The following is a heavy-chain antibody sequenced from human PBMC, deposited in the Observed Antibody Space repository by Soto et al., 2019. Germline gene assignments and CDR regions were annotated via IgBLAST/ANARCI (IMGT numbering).Heavy chain of an antibody. CDR3: ARQSVVFGSSAWYTPLSTVSNWLDP. CDR2: IDPSDSYT. Sequence: GESLTIFCNSSGYSFTTYWISWVRQMPGKGLEKMGRIDPSDSYTNYSPSFQGHVTISADKSISTAYLQWSSLKASDTAMYYCARQSVVFGSSAWYTPLSTVSNWLDPWGQGTLVTVSS. J-gene: IGHJ5*02. CDR1: GYSFTTYW. V-gene: IGHV5-10-1*01. D-gene: IGHD6-19*01.